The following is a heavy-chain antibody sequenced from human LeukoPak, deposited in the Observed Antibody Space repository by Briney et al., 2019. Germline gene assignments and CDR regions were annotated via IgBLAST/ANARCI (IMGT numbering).Heavy chain of an antibody. V-gene: IGHV3-11*04. D-gene: IGHD3-22*01. Sequence: GGSLKLSCAASGFTFSDYYMSWIRQAPGKGLEWVSYISSSGSTIYYADSVKGRFTISRDNARNSLYLQMNSLRAEDTAVYYCARDRNYYDSSGYHRVDYWGQGTLVTVSS. CDR2: ISSSGSTI. CDR1: GFTFSDYY. J-gene: IGHJ4*02. CDR3: ARDRNYYDSSGYHRVDY.